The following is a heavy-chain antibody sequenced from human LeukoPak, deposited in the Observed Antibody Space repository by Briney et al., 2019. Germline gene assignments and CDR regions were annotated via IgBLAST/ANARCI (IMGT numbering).Heavy chain of an antibody. Sequence: QPGGSLRLSCAASGFTFSSYWMSWVRQAPGKGLVWVSRVNSDGSTTSYADSVKGRFTISRDNAKNTLYLQMNSLRAEDTAVYYCASDFWSGYYTPMGVNYWGQGTLVTVSS. V-gene: IGHV3-74*01. CDR3: ASDFWSGYYTPMGVNY. D-gene: IGHD3-3*01. CDR2: VNSDGSTT. CDR1: GFTFSSYW. J-gene: IGHJ4*02.